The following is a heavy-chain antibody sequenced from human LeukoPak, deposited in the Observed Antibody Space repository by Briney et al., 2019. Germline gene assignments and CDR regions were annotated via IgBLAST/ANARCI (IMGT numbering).Heavy chain of an antibody. D-gene: IGHD6-19*01. CDR1: GYRLTSYG. CDR2: ISYGDGRAK. Sequence: SCKASGYRLTSYGIHWVRQAPGKGLEWVAVISYGDGRAKFYADSVKGRFTISRDNSKNTPYLQMNSLSAEDTAVYYCARKAVTGSGPAHFDYWGQGTLVTVSS. V-gene: IGHV3-30*03. CDR3: ARKAVTGSGPAHFDY. J-gene: IGHJ4*02.